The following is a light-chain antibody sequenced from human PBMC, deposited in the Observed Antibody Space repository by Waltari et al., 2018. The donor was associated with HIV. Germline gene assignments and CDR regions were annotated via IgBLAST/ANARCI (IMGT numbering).Light chain of an antibody. V-gene: IGLV2-8*01. CDR3: TSYAGSNNLV. J-gene: IGLJ2*01. CDR2: EVS. Sequence: SALTQPPSASGSPGQSVTISCTGTSSDVGDNNYVSWYQQHPGKAPKVMIYEVSKRPSGVPGRFSGSKSGNTASLTVSGLQAEDEADYFCTSYAGSNNLVFGGGTKLTVL. CDR1: SSDVGDNNY.